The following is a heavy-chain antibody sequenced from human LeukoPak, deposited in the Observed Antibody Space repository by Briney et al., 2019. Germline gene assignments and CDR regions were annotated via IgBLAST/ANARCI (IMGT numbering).Heavy chain of an antibody. J-gene: IGHJ6*03. Sequence: SETLSLTCTVSGGSISSSSYYWGWIRQPPGKGLEWAGSINYSRSTYYNPSLKSRVTISVDTSKNQFSLKLSSVTAADTAVYYCARRPQSYIDVWGKGTTVTVSS. CDR1: GGSISSSSYY. CDR2: INYSRST. V-gene: IGHV4-39*01. CDR3: ARRPQSYIDV.